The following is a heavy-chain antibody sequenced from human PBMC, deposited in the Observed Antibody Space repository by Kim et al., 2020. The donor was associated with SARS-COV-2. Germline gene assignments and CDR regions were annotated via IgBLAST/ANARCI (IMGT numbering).Heavy chain of an antibody. J-gene: IGHJ4*02. D-gene: IGHD6-19*01. V-gene: IGHV4-4*07. CDR3: ARGEAVAGLFDY. Sequence: KHHPALRGRVTLPVDTSKNQFSLKLSSVTAADTAVYYCARGEAVAGLFDYWGQGTLVTVSS.